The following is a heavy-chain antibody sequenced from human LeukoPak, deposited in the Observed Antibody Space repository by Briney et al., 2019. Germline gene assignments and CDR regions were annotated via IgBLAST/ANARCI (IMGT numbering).Heavy chain of an antibody. Sequence: SETLSLTCTVSGGSISDTSCYWGWIRQPPGKGLEWIGNIYYSGNTYYNPSLKIRVNISIDTSKNQFSLRLSSVTAADTAVYYCGRLRRWAVGGSPKYYFDYWGQGTLVTVSS. CDR1: GGSISDTSCY. D-gene: IGHD4-23*01. J-gene: IGHJ4*02. V-gene: IGHV4-39*01. CDR3: GRLRRWAVGGSPKYYFDY. CDR2: IYYSGNT.